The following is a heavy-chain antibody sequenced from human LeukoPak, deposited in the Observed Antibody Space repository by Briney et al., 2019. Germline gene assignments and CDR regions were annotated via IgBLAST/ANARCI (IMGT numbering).Heavy chain of an antibody. CDR3: AKAKITLIVVANPNSGALDI. CDR2: ISGGGGST. J-gene: IGHJ3*02. D-gene: IGHD3-22*01. V-gene: IGHV3-23*01. Sequence: PGGSLRLSCAASGFTFSSYAMSWVRQAPGKGLEWVSAISGGGGSTYYADSVKGRFTISRDNSKNKLYLQMSSLRAEDTALYYCAKAKITLIVVANPNSGALDIWGQGTMVTVSS. CDR1: GFTFSSYA.